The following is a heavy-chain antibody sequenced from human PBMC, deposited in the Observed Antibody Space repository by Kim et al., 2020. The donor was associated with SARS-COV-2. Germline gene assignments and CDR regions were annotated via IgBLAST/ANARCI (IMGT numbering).Heavy chain of an antibody. Sequence: GGSLRLSCAASGFTFSSYAMSWVRQAPGKGLEWVSAISGSGGSTYYADSVKGRFTISRDNSKNTLYLQMNSLRAEDTAVYYCAKIAPGSAARYHYYDSSGYVYCGQGTLVTVSS. J-gene: IGHJ4*02. V-gene: IGHV3-23*01. CDR3: AKIAPGSAARYHYYDSSGYVY. CDR2: ISGSGGST. CDR1: GFTFSSYA. D-gene: IGHD3-22*01.